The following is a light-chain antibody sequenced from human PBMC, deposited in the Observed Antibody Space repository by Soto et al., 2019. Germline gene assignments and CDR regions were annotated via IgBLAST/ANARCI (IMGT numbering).Light chain of an antibody. J-gene: IGLJ1*01. V-gene: IGLV2-14*01. CDR2: DVS. CDR3: SSYTSSSPYV. CDR1: SSDVGGYNY. Sequence: QSALTQPASVSGSPGQSITISCTGTSSDVGGYNYVSWYQQHPGNAPKLMIYDVSNRPSGVSNRFSGSKSGNTASLTISGLQAEDEADYYCSSYTSSSPYVFGTGIKVTVL.